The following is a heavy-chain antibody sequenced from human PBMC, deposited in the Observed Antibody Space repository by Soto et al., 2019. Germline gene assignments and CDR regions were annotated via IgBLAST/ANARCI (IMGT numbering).Heavy chain of an antibody. Sequence: ASVKVSCKASGGTFSSYAISWVRQAPGQRLEWMRRIIPICGTANYAQKFQGRVTMTGDTSTSTVYMELSSLRTEDTAVYYCAGGDGYNFGYYGMDGWGQGTTVTVSS. CDR3: AGGDGYNFGYYGMDG. J-gene: IGHJ6*02. D-gene: IGHD5-12*01. CDR1: GGTFSSYA. CDR2: IIPICGTA. V-gene: IGHV1-69*06.